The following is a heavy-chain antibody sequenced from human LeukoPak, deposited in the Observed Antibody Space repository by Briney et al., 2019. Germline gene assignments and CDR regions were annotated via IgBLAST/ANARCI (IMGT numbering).Heavy chain of an antibody. J-gene: IGHJ4*02. CDR3: ARSLGVVRGVIMGGY. CDR1: GGSISSSSYY. Sequence: PSETLSLTCTVSGGSISSSSYYWGWIRQPPGKGLEWIGSIYHSGSTYYNPSLKSRVTISVDTSKNQFSLKLSSVTAADTAVYYCARSLGVVRGVIMGGYWGQGTLVTVSS. V-gene: IGHV4-39*07. D-gene: IGHD3-10*01. CDR2: IYHSGST.